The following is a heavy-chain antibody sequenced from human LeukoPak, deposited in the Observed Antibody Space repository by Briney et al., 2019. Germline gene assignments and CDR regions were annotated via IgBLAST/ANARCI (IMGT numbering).Heavy chain of an antibody. V-gene: IGHV1-46*01. D-gene: IGHD1-14*01. J-gene: IGHJ6*03. CDR1: GYSFTSYY. CDR2: NNPGGGTV. CDR3: ASDGIEGDYYYMDV. Sequence: LGASVKVSCKASGYSFTSYYLHWVRQATGQGLEWMGINNPGGGTVVHGQKFQGRVSMTRDMSTSTVYMELSSLTSEDTAVYYCASDGIEGDYYYMDVWGRGTTVTVSS.